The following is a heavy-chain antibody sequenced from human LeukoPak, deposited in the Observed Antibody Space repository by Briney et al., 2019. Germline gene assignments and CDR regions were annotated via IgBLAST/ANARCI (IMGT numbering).Heavy chain of an antibody. D-gene: IGHD3-10*01. Sequence: ASVKVSCKASGSTFNTYYIYWVQQAPGQGLECMGVINPSNNSTNYAEKFQGRVTMTRDTSTSTVYMELSSLRPDDTAVYYCARYSRRGVVPAAFDIWGQGTMVIVSS. J-gene: IGHJ3*02. CDR1: GSTFNTYY. CDR3: ARYSRRGVVPAAFDI. V-gene: IGHV1-46*02. CDR2: INPSNNST.